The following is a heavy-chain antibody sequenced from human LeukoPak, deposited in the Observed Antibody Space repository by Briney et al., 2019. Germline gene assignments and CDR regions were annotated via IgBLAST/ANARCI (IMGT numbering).Heavy chain of an antibody. CDR3: ARGVVVAATPLFDY. D-gene: IGHD2-15*01. CDR1: GFTFSSYW. CDR2: INTDGSST. Sequence: GGSLRLSCAASGFTFSSYWMHWVRQVPGKGLVWVSRINTDGSSTNYADSVKGRITISRDNAKNTLYLQMNSLRVEDTAVYYCARGVVVAATPLFDYWGQGTLVTVSS. J-gene: IGHJ4*02. V-gene: IGHV3-74*01.